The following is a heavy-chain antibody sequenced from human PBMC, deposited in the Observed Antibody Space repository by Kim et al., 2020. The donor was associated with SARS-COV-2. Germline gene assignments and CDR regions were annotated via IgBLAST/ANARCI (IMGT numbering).Heavy chain of an antibody. J-gene: IGHJ5*01. V-gene: IGHV1-3*01. CDR3: ARPGESRGWYDS. CDR2: T. D-gene: IGHD6-13*01. Sequence: TKYSQSFQGRITIIRDTVANIAYMELSSLRSEDTAVYYCARPGESRGWYDSWGQGTLVTVSS.